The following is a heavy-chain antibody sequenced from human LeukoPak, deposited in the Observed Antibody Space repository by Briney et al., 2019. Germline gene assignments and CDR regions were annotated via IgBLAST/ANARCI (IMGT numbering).Heavy chain of an antibody. CDR2: INPSGGST. CDR3: ATLSAAGTYYYYYYGMDV. CDR1: GYTFTSYY. D-gene: IGHD6-13*01. Sequence: WASVKVSCKASGYTFTSYYMHWVRQAPGQGLEWMGIINPSGGSTSYAQKFQGRVTMTRDMSTSTVYMELSSLRSEDTAVYYCATLSAAGTYYYYYYGMDVWGQGTTVTVSS. V-gene: IGHV1-46*01. J-gene: IGHJ6*02.